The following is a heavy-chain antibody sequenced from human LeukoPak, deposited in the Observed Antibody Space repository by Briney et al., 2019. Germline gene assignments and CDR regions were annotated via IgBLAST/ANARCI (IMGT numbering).Heavy chain of an antibody. V-gene: IGHV5-51*01. CDR2: MYPGDSDA. Sequence: GESLKISCKGSRYNFPNYWIGWARQMPGKGLEWVGSMYPGDSDATYNPSLEGQVTISADKSISTAYLQWNSLRASDTAMYYCTRHEARTRYYYYGMDVWGQGTAVTVSS. J-gene: IGHJ6*02. D-gene: IGHD1-1*01. CDR1: RYNFPNYW. CDR3: TRHEARTRYYYYGMDV.